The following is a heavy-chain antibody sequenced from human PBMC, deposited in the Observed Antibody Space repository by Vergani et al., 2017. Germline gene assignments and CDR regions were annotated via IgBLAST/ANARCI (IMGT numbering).Heavy chain of an antibody. CDR3: ASLPERGSSWYFSQLIIANDAFDI. Sequence: QVQLVQSGAEVKKPGSSVKVSCKASGGTFSSYAISWVRQAPGQGLEWMGGIIPIFGTANYAQKFQGRVTITADKSTSTAYMELSSLRAEDTAVYYCASLPERGSSWYFSQLIIANDAFDIWGQGTMVTVSS. J-gene: IGHJ3*02. CDR1: GGTFSSYA. CDR2: IIPIFGTA. D-gene: IGHD6-13*01. V-gene: IGHV1-69*06.